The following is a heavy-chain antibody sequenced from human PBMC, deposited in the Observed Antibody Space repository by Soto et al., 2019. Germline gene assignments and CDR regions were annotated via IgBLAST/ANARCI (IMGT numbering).Heavy chain of an antibody. Sequence: QITLKESAPTRVKPTQTLTLTCTFSGFSLASRPMGVGWIRQPPGKALEWLAFIYWDDDKRYSPSLRSRLTITKDTSGNQVVLTMTNMDPVDTATYYCAHRLSGYNSNGGYFDYWGQGALVTVSS. J-gene: IGHJ4*02. CDR1: GFSLASRPMG. CDR2: IYWDDDK. CDR3: AHRLSGYNSNGGYFDY. D-gene: IGHD1-1*01. V-gene: IGHV2-5*02.